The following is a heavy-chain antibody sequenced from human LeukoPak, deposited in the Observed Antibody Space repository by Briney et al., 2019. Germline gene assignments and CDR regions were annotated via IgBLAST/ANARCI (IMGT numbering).Heavy chain of an antibody. CDR1: GFTFSNYN. CDR3: VSALVAGTTY. J-gene: IGHJ4*02. Sequence: GGSLRLSCAASGFTFSNYNINWVRQAPGKGLEWVSYISSSDNSIYYADSVGGRFTISRDNAKNSLYLQMNSLRAEDTAVYYCVSALVAGTTYWGQGTLVTVSS. V-gene: IGHV3-48*01. CDR2: ISSSDNSI. D-gene: IGHD6-19*01.